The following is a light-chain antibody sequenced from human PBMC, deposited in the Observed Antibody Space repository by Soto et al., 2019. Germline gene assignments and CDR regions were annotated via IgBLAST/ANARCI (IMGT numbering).Light chain of an antibody. Sequence: QSVLTQPSSVSGDPGQPVTISCTWSCSNIGAVNNVHWYQQLPVTAPKLLIHGNSTRPSVVPDRFSASKSGTSASLAITGLQVEDGGNYDCQSYDKRLRAGVGSGNKVTVL. V-gene: IGLV1-40*01. J-gene: IGLJ6*01. CDR3: QSYDKRLRAG. CDR2: GNS. CDR1: CSNIGAVNN.